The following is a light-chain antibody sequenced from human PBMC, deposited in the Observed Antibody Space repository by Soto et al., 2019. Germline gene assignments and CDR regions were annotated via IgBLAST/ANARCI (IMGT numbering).Light chain of an antibody. CDR1: QSISSW. Sequence: DIQMPQSPSTLSASVGDRVTITCRASQSISSWLAWYQQKPGKAPKLLIYKASSLESGVPSRVSGSGSGTDFTLTISSLQPDDFATYYCQQYNSYPLTFGGGTKVEVK. J-gene: IGKJ4*01. CDR3: QQYNSYPLT. V-gene: IGKV1-5*03. CDR2: KAS.